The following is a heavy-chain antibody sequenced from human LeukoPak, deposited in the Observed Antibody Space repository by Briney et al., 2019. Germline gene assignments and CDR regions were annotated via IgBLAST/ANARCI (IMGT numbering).Heavy chain of an antibody. CDR3: TTVPGDILTGGLDY. D-gene: IGHD3-9*01. V-gene: IGHV3-15*01. Sequence: GGSLRLSCAASGFNFSSYSMNWVRQAPGKGLEWVGRIKSKTDGGTTDYAAPVKGRFTISRDDSKNTLYLQMNSLKTEDTAVYYCTTVPGDILTGGLDYWGQGTLVTVSS. CDR1: GFNFSSYS. J-gene: IGHJ4*02. CDR2: IKSKTDGGTT.